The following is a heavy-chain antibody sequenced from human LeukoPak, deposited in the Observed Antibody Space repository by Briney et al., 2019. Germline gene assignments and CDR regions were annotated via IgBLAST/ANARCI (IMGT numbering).Heavy chain of an antibody. CDR3: ARVEEGYGSGRRENYYYYYMDV. CDR2: IHYTGST. CDR1: GGSISSYY. J-gene: IGHJ6*03. V-gene: IGHV4-59*01. Sequence: SETLSLTCIVSGGSISSYYWRWIRQPPGKGLEWIGNIHYTGSTTYNASLKSRVTISVETSKNQFSLKLSSVTAADTAVYYCARVEEGYGSGRRENYYYYYMDVWGKGTTVTISS. D-gene: IGHD3-10*01.